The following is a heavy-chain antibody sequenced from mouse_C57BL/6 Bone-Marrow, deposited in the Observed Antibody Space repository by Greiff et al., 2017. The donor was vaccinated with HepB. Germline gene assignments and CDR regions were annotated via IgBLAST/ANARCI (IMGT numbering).Heavy chain of an antibody. V-gene: IGHV1-26*01. CDR1: GYTFTDYY. J-gene: IGHJ3*01. D-gene: IGHD2-4*01. CDR2: INPNNGGT. CDR3: ARRGIRGFAY. Sequence: VQLQQSGPELVKPGASVKISCKASGYTFTDYYMNWVKQSHGKSLEWIGDINPNNGGTSYNQKFKGKATLTVDKSSSTAYMELRSLTSEDSAVYYCARRGIRGFAYWGQGTLVTVSA.